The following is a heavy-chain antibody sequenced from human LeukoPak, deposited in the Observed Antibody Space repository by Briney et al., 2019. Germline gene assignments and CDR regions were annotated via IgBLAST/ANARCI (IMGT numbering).Heavy chain of an antibody. V-gene: IGHV4-31*03. CDR3: ARVPNQSKYSIGNY. CDR2: IYYTGST. D-gene: IGHD1-14*01. Sequence: PSETLSLTCTVSGVSISSGGYYWSWIRQNPGKGLEWIGYIYYTGSTYYNPSLKSRVTISVDTSKNQFSLKLTSVTAADTAVYYCARVPNQSKYSIGNYWGQGTLVTVSS. CDR1: GVSISSGGYY. J-gene: IGHJ4*02.